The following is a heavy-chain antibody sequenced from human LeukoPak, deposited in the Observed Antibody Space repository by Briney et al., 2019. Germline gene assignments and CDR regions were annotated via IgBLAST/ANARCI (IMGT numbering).Heavy chain of an antibody. V-gene: IGHV3-49*03. J-gene: IGHJ5*02. CDR3: ARVDCGGDCSLFDL. CDR2: IRSNNYGGTT. D-gene: IGHD2-21*02. Sequence: GGSLRLSCTTSGFTFGDFSMSWFRLAPGKGLEWPTFIRSNNYGGTTEYAASVRGRFIMSRDDSKRVAFLQMNSLKTEDTAVYYCARVDCGGDCSLFDLWGRGTLVTVSS. CDR1: GFTFGDFS.